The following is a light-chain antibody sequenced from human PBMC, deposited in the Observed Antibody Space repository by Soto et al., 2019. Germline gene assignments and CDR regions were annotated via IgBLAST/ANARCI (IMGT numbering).Light chain of an antibody. CDR1: ESVSRY. V-gene: IGKV3-11*01. CDR2: DAS. J-gene: IGKJ1*01. CDR3: QQRSNWPRT. Sequence: EIVLTQSPASLSLSPGGRATLSCRASESVSRYLAWYQQKPGQAPRLLIYDASNRATGIPARFSGSGTGTDFTLTISSLEPEDFAVYYCQQRSNWPRTFGQGTKVEV.